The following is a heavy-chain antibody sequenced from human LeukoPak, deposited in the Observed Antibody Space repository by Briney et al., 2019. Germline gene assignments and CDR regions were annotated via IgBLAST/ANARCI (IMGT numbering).Heavy chain of an antibody. CDR1: GYTFTGYY. Sequence: ASVKVSCKASGYTFTGYYMHWVRQAPGQGLEWMGWINPNSGGTNYAQKFQGRVTMTRDTSISTAYMELSRLRSDDTAVYYCARDLHYYDSSGYYWWGQGTLVTVSS. CDR3: ARDLHYYDSSGYYW. V-gene: IGHV1-2*02. J-gene: IGHJ4*02. CDR2: INPNSGGT. D-gene: IGHD3-22*01.